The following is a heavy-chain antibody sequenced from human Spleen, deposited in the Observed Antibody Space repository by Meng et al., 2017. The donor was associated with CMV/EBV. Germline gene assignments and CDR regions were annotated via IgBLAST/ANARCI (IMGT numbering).Heavy chain of an antibody. V-gene: IGHV3-21*01. CDR1: GFTFSVYS. Sequence: GESLKISCAASGFTFSVYSMNWVRQAPGKGLEWVSSISSSSSFIYYGDSMKGRLTISRDNAKNSLYLQMNSLRAEDTAVYYCARDRYCSSTSCPDVYYYYYYGMDVWGQGTTVTVSS. J-gene: IGHJ6*02. CDR2: ISSSSSFI. CDR3: ARDRYCSSTSCPDVYYYYYYGMDV. D-gene: IGHD2-2*01.